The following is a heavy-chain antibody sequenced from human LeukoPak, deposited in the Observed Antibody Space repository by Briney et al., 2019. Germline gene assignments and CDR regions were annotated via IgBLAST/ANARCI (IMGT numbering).Heavy chain of an antibody. Sequence: PSETLSLTCTVSGVSISNYYWTWIRQPGGKGLEWIGRIYASGSTIYNPSLKSRVTMSLDTSKNQLSLNLSSVTTADTAVYYCARTVTGDYSPFAYWGQGTLVTVSS. CDR2: IYASGST. V-gene: IGHV4-4*07. D-gene: IGHD4-17*01. CDR1: GVSISNYY. J-gene: IGHJ4*02. CDR3: ARTVTGDYSPFAY.